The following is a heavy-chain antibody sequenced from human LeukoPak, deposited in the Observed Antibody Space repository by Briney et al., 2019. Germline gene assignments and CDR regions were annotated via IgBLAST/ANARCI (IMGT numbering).Heavy chain of an antibody. J-gene: IGHJ6*02. CDR2: IYVTGST. CDR1: GASISSYY. V-gene: IGHV4-4*07. CDR3: ASSTVVKSYYYYGMDV. D-gene: IGHD4-23*01. Sequence: PSETLSLTCSVSGASISSYYWNWIRQPAGKGLEWIGRIYVTGSTTYNPSLRSRVTMSVATSKNQVSLKLRSVTAADTAVYYCASSTVVKSYYYYGMDVWGQGTTVTVSS.